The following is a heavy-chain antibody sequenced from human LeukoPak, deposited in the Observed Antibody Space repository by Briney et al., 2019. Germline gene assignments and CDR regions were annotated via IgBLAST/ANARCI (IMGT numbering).Heavy chain of an antibody. Sequence: ASVKVSCKASGYTFTSYGISWVRQAPGQGLEWMGWISAYNGNTNYAQKLQGRVTMTTDTSTSTAYMELRSLRSDDTAVYYCARAPATVTKYPATAEYFQHWGQGTLVTVSS. J-gene: IGHJ1*01. V-gene: IGHV1-18*01. CDR3: ARAPATVTKYPATAEYFQH. D-gene: IGHD4-11*01. CDR2: ISAYNGNT. CDR1: GYTFTSYG.